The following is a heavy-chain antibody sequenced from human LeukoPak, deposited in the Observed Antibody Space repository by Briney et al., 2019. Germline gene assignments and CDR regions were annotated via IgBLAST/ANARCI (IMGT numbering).Heavy chain of an antibody. Sequence: SETLSLTCAVSGYSISSGYYWGWIRQPPGKGLEWIGSIYHSGSTYYNPSLKSRVTISVDTSKNQFSLKLSSVTAADTAVYYCARQGIGGYYDFWSSDYWGQGTLVTVSS. CDR3: ARQGIGGYYDFWSSDY. CDR2: IYHSGST. D-gene: IGHD3-3*01. V-gene: IGHV4-38-2*01. J-gene: IGHJ4*02. CDR1: GYSISSGYY.